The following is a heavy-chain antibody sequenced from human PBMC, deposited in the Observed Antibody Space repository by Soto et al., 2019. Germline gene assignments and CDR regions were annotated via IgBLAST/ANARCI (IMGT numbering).Heavy chain of an antibody. J-gene: IGHJ4*02. CDR1: GFTFSDYY. CDR3: ARDPSTSACTDLDY. D-gene: IGHD2-2*01. Sequence: QVQLVESGGGLVKPGGSLRLSCAASGFTFSDYYMSWIRQAPGKGLEWVSYISSSGSTIYYADSVKGRFTISRDNAKSSLYLHMDCLLAEDTAVYYCARDPSTSACTDLDYWGQGTLVTVSS. CDR2: ISSSGSTI. V-gene: IGHV3-11*01.